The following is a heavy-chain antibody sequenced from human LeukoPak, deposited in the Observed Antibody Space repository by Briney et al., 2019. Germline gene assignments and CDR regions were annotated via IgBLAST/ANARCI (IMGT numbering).Heavy chain of an antibody. CDR3: ARAPYHDFWSGYYPYYFDH. J-gene: IGHJ4*02. Sequence: SETLSLTCTVSGGSISSYYWSWIRQPPGKGLEWIGYIYYSGSTNYNPSLKSRVTISVDTSKNQFSLKLSSVTAADTAVYYCARAPYHDFWSGYYPYYFDHWGQGTLVTVSS. CDR2: IYYSGST. V-gene: IGHV4-59*01. CDR1: GGSISSYY. D-gene: IGHD3-3*01.